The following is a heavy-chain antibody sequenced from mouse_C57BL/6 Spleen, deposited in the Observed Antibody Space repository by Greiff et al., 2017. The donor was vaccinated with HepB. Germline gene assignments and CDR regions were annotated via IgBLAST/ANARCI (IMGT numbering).Heavy chain of an antibody. Sequence: VQLQQSGAELVKPGASVKLSCKASGYTFTSYWMQWVKQRPGQGLEWIGEIDPSDSYTNYNQKFKGKATLTVDTSSSTAYMQLSSLTSEDSAVYYCARSGQSMDYWGQGTSVTVSS. V-gene: IGHV1-50*01. CDR1: GYTFTSYW. J-gene: IGHJ4*01. D-gene: IGHD3-2*02. CDR2: IDPSDSYT. CDR3: ARSGQSMDY.